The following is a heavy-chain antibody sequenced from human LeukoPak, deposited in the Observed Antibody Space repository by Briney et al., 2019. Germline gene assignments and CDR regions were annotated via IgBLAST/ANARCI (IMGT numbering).Heavy chain of an antibody. CDR1: GGTFSSYA. D-gene: IGHD6-13*01. CDR3: ARHGAAAVLLSDY. CDR2: IIPIFGTA. V-gene: IGHV1-69*13. Sequence: GASVKVSCKASGGTFSSYAISWVRQAPGQGLEWMGGIIPIFGTANYAQKFQGRVTITADESTSTAYMELSSLRSEDTAVYYCARHGAAAVLLSDYWGQGTLVTVSS. J-gene: IGHJ4*02.